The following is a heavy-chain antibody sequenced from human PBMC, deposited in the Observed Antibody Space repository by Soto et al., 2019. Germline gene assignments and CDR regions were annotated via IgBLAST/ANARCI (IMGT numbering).Heavy chain of an antibody. Sequence: GGSLRLSCVVSGFTFDSNAMSWVRQAPGKGLEWVSAISGSGGSTFYADSVKGRLTISRDNSKNTLYLQMNSLRAEDTAVYSCARGVWGPLDYWGQGTLVTVSS. CDR2: ISGSGGST. CDR1: GFTFDSNA. D-gene: IGHD3-16*01. V-gene: IGHV3-23*01. J-gene: IGHJ4*02. CDR3: ARGVWGPLDY.